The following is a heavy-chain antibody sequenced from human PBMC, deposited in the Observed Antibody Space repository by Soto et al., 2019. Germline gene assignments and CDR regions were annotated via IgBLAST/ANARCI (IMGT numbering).Heavy chain of an antibody. Sequence: WGSLRLSCATSGFNFNNYVMHWVRQAPGKGLEWVAVISYDGNNQYYADSVKGRFTVSRDNSKNTVYLQMSSLRSEDTAVYYCASRVHSSGWTNWFDPWGQGTLVTVSS. D-gene: IGHD6-19*01. CDR1: GFNFNNYV. V-gene: IGHV3-30*03. J-gene: IGHJ5*02. CDR2: ISYDGNNQ. CDR3: ASRVHSSGWTNWFDP.